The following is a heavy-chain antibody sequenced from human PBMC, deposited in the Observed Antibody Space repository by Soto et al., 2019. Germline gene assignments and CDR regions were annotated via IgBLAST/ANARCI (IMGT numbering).Heavy chain of an antibody. V-gene: IGHV1-24*01. CDR1: GYTLTQLS. J-gene: IGHJ5*01. Sequence: GASVTVSCMVCGYTLTQLSMHWLRQAPGKGLAWMGGFDLEDGETIYAQKYQGRVTMTESTSTDTAYMEQSSLRSEETAVYYCATAGKKAAAGRVWDNGFDLWGQGTLVTVSS. CDR3: ATAGKKAAAGRVWDNGFDL. D-gene: IGHD6-25*01. CDR2: FDLEDGET.